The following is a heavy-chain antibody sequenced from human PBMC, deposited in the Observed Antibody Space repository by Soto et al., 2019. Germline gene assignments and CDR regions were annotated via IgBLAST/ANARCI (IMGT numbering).Heavy chain of an antibody. Sequence: QVQLQESGPGLVKPSETLSLTCTVSGGSISNYYWSWIRQPPGKGLEWIGYISYSGSTNYNPSLKSRVTMSVDTSKNHFSLKLTSVTAADTAVFYCARQQDNNYGPTLFDIWGQGTMVTVSS. J-gene: IGHJ3*02. CDR1: GGSISNYY. D-gene: IGHD3-10*01. CDR2: ISYSGST. V-gene: IGHV4-59*01. CDR3: ARQQDNNYGPTLFDI.